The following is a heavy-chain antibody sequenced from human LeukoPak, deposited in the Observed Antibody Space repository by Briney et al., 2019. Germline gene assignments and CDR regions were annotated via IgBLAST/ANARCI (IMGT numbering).Heavy chain of an antibody. D-gene: IGHD6-13*01. CDR3: VRDSRYGSGWFEDGLDF. J-gene: IGHJ6*02. Sequence: SETLSLTCTVSGDSVRSYYWSWIRQPPGQGLEWLGHINDRGSTNYNPSLQGRVTISIDTSKNQFSLKVNSVTAAGTAVYYCVRDSRYGSGWFEDGLDFWGQGTTVTVSS. CDR1: GDSVRSYY. CDR2: INDRGST. V-gene: IGHV4-59*02.